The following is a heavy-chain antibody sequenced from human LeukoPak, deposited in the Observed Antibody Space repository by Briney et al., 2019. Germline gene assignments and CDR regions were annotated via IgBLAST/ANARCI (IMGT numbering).Heavy chain of an antibody. Sequence: PSETLSLTCTVSGGSISTSNYYWGWLRQPPGRGLEWIGNIFYSGSTYYSPSLKSRITISVDKSKNQFSLKLSSVTAADTAVYYCARYDVGWYYFDYWGQGTLVTVSS. CDR2: IFYSGST. CDR3: ARYDVGWYYFDY. D-gene: IGHD6-19*01. CDR1: GGSISTSNYY. J-gene: IGHJ4*02. V-gene: IGHV4-39*07.